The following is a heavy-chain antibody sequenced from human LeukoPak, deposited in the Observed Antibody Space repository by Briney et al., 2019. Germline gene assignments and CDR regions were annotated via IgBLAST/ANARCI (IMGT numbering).Heavy chain of an antibody. CDR2: IYYSGST. CDR3: ARGSCSGGSCYNHVGHFDY. Sequence: PSETLSLTCAVYGGSFSSYYWSWIRQPPGKGLEWIGYIYYSGSTNYNPSLKSRVTISVDTSKNQFSLKLSSVTAADTAVYYCARGSCSGGSCYNHVGHFDYWGQGTLVTVSS. D-gene: IGHD2-15*01. J-gene: IGHJ4*02. CDR1: GGSFSSYY. V-gene: IGHV4-59*01.